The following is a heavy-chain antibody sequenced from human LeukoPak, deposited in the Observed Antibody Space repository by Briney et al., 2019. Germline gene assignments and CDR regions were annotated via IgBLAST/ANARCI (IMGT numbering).Heavy chain of an antibody. Sequence: SETLSLTCAVYGGSFSGYYWSWIRQPPGKGLEWIGEINHSGSTNYNPSLKSRVTISVDTSKNQLSLKLSSVTAADTAVYYCARADYYDSSGWDYWGQGTLVTVSS. J-gene: IGHJ4*02. CDR1: GGSFSGYY. D-gene: IGHD3-22*01. V-gene: IGHV4-34*01. CDR2: INHSGST. CDR3: ARADYYDSSGWDY.